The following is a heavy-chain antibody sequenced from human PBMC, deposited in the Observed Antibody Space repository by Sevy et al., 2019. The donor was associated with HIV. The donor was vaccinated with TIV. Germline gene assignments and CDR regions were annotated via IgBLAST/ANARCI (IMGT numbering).Heavy chain of an antibody. D-gene: IGHD3-9*01. CDR2: IKEDGSQK. J-gene: IGHJ4*02. Sequence: GGSLRLSCAASGFSFSKYWMSWVRQAPGKGLEWVANIKEDGSQKNCLDSVKGRFTISRDNAKNLLYLQMNNLRADDTAVYYCARDPDILSGYPSHYFDYWGQRTLVTVSS. CDR3: ARDPDILSGYPSHYFDY. CDR1: GFSFSKYW. V-gene: IGHV3-7*01.